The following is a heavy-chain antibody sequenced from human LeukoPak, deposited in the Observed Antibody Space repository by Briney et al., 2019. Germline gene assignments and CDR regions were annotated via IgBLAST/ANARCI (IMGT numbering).Heavy chain of an antibody. Sequence: GGSLRLSCEASGFTFNSYGMSWVRQAPGKGLEWVSAISGSGYTTYYADSVKGRFTISRDNSENTLYLQMNSLRAEDTAVYYCAKSSGYGDYGYYYYYMDVWGKGTTVTISS. CDR2: ISGSGYTT. V-gene: IGHV3-23*01. J-gene: IGHJ6*03. D-gene: IGHD4-17*01. CDR1: GFTFNSYG. CDR3: AKSSGYGDYGYYYYYMDV.